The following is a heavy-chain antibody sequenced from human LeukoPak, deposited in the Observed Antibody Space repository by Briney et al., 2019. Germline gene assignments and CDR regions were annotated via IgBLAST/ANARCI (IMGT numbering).Heavy chain of an antibody. V-gene: IGHV3-74*01. CDR3: ARDPAAAAGILDYYYYYYMDV. CDR1: GFTFSSYG. Sequence: GGTLRLSCAASGFTFSSYGMSWVRQAPGKGLVWVSRINSDGSSTSYADSVKGRFTISRDNAKNTLYLQMNSLRAEDTAVYYCARDPAAAAGILDYYYYYYMDVWGKGTTVTVSS. J-gene: IGHJ6*03. CDR2: INSDGSST. D-gene: IGHD6-13*01.